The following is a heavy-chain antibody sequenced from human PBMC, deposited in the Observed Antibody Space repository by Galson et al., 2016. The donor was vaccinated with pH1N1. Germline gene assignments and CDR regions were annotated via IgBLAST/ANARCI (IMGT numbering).Heavy chain of an antibody. Sequence: QSGAEVKKSGESLKITCKGSGYSFKSYWIAWVRQMPGKGLEWMGIIYPGDSDTRYSPSFLGQVIMSADKSISSAFLQWSSLNAADTAMYYCSRPGINGTDSWGQGTLVTVSS. CDR1: GYSFKSYW. CDR3: SRPGINGTDS. D-gene: IGHD1/OR15-1a*01. V-gene: IGHV5-51*01. CDR2: IYPGDSDT. J-gene: IGHJ4*02.